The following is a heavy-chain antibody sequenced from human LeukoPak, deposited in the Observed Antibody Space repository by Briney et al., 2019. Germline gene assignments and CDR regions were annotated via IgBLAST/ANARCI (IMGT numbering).Heavy chain of an antibody. D-gene: IGHD6-19*01. J-gene: IGHJ4*02. CDR1: GGTFSSYT. Sequence: GSSVKVSCKASGGTFSSYTIIWVRQAPGQGLEWMGRIIPILGIANYAQKFQGRVTITADKSTSTAYMELSSLRSEDTAVYYCARSKSVAGSFDYWGQGTLVTVSS. V-gene: IGHV1-69*02. CDR3: ARSKSVAGSFDY. CDR2: IIPILGIA.